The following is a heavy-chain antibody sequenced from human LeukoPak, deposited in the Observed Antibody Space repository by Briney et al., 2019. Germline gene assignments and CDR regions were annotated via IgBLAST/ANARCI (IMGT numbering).Heavy chain of an antibody. CDR2: ISYDGSNE. Sequence: GRSLRLSCAASGFTFSRYAMHRVRQAPGKGLEWVAVISYDGSNEYYADSVKGRFTISRDSSENTLYLQMNSLRVEDTDVYYCSRVGYYSSEPFSYLYYWGQGTLVTVSS. D-gene: IGHD3-10*01. J-gene: IGHJ4*02. CDR3: SRVGYYSSEPFSYLYY. V-gene: IGHV3-30-3*01. CDR1: GFTFSRYA.